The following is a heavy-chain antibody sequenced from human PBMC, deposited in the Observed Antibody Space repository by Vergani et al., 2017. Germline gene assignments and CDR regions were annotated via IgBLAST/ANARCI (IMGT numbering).Heavy chain of an antibody. Sequence: QLQLQESGPGLVKPSETLSLTCTVSGGSISSGGYYWSWIRQHPGKGLEWIGYIYYSGSTNYNPSLKSRVTMSVDTSKNQFSLKLSSVTAADTAVYYCARVNYGDYGTNWFDPWGQGTLVTVSS. CDR2: IYYSGST. J-gene: IGHJ5*02. CDR3: ARVNYGDYGTNWFDP. V-gene: IGHV4-61*08. D-gene: IGHD4-17*01. CDR1: GGSISSGGYY.